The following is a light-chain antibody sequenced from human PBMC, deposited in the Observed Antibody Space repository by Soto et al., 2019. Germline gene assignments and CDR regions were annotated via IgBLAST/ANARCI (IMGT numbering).Light chain of an antibody. CDR3: SSYSGNYIVL. V-gene: IGLV2-8*01. CDR2: EVS. J-gene: IGLJ2*01. Sequence: QSALTQPPSASGSPGQSVTISCTGTSSDVGGYNFVSWYQHHPGKAPKLMIYEVSTRPSGVPDRFSGSKSGNTASLTVSGLQAEDEADYYCSSYSGNYIVLLGGGTKVTVL. CDR1: SSDVGGYNF.